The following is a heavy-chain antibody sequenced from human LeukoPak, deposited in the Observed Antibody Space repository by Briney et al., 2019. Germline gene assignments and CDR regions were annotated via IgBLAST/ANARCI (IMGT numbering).Heavy chain of an antibody. V-gene: IGHV1-2*02. Sequence: ASVKVSCKASGYTFTSYDINWVRQATGQGLEWMGWINPNSGGTKTAEKFQGRVAMTRDTSISTAYMELSSLRSDDTAVYYCATITSSSWYGGGGDGPPNGYFYSGVDVWGQGTTVTVSS. D-gene: IGHD6-13*01. CDR1: GYTFTSYD. J-gene: IGHJ6*02. CDR3: ATITSSSWYGGGGDGPPNGYFYSGVDV. CDR2: INPNSGGT.